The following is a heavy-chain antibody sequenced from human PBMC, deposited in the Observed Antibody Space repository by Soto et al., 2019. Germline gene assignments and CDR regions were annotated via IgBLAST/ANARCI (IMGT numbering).Heavy chain of an antibody. D-gene: IGHD1-7*01. Sequence: EVQLLESGGGLVQPGGSLRLSCAASGFTFSSYAMSWVRQAPGKGLEWVSAISGSGGSTYYADSVKGRFTIARDNSKNTLYLQMNSLRAEDTAVYYCAKDHLGNWNYGSGDYWGQGTLVTVSS. J-gene: IGHJ4*02. CDR3: AKDHLGNWNYGSGDY. V-gene: IGHV3-23*01. CDR1: GFTFSSYA. CDR2: ISGSGGST.